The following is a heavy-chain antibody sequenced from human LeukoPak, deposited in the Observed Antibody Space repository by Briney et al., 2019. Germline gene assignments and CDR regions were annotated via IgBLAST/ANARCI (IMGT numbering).Heavy chain of an antibody. CDR2: INHSGST. J-gene: IGHJ5*02. CDR3: ARALGYCSSTSCWRHNPKLNWFDP. D-gene: IGHD2-2*01. CDR1: GGSFSGYY. V-gene: IGHV4-34*01. Sequence: ETLSLTCAVYGGSFSGYYWSWIRQPPGKGLEWIGEINHSGSTNYNPSLKSRVTISVDTSKNQFSLKLSSVTATDTAVYYCARALGYCSSTSCWRHNPKLNWFDPWGQGTLVTVSS.